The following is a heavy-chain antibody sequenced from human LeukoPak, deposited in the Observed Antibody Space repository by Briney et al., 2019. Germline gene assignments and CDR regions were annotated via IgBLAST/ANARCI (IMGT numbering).Heavy chain of an antibody. V-gene: IGHV3-33*01. CDR3: ARVPGEDIHCGGDCFDY. CDR1: GFIFSDYG. Sequence: GRSLRLSCAASGFIFSDYGMHWVRQAPGKGLEWVAVIWNNGNNRYADSVRGRFTISRDDSKNTLYLQMDSLRAEDTAVYYCARVPGEDIHCGGDCFDYWGQGTLVTVSS. J-gene: IGHJ4*02. D-gene: IGHD2-21*01. CDR2: IWNNGNNR.